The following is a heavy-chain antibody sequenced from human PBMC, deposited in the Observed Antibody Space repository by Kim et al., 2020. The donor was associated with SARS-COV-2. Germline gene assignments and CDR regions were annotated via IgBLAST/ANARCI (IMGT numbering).Heavy chain of an antibody. CDR2: IYTSGST. D-gene: IGHD6-6*01. J-gene: IGHJ4*02. CDR3: AREDRIAARADYYFDY. Sequence: SETLSLTCTVSGGSISSYYWSWIRQPAGKGLEWIGRIYTSGSTNYNPSLKSRVTMSVDTSKNQFSLKLSSVTAADTAVYYCAREDRIAARADYYFDYWGQGTLVTVSS. V-gene: IGHV4-4*07. CDR1: GGSISSYY.